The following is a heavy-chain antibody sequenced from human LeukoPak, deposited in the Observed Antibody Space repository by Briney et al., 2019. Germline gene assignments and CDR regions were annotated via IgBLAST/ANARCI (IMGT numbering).Heavy chain of an antibody. D-gene: IGHD3-22*01. CDR3: ARDGYYDSSGHSEFDY. V-gene: IGHV4-59*01. Sequence: SETLSFTCTVSGGSISSYYWSWIRQPPGKGLEWIGYIYYSGSTNYNPSLKSRVTISVDTSKNQFSLKLSSVTAADTAVYYCARDGYYDSSGHSEFDYWGQGTLVTVSS. CDR2: IYYSGST. J-gene: IGHJ4*02. CDR1: GGSISSYY.